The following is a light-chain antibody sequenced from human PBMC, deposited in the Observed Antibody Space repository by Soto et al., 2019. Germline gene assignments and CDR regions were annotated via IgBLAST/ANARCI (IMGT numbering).Light chain of an antibody. V-gene: IGKV1-9*01. J-gene: IGKJ4*01. Sequence: DIQLTQSPSFLSASVGDRVTITCRASQGISSYLAWYQQKPGKAPKLLIYAASTLQSGVTSRFSGSGSGTEFTLTISSLQPEDFATYYCQQLNSYPPNFGGGTKVEIK. CDR3: QQLNSYPPN. CDR2: AAS. CDR1: QGISSY.